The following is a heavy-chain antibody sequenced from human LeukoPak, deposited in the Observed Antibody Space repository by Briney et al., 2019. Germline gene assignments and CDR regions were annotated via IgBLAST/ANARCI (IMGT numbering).Heavy chain of an antibody. CDR1: GITFSSYE. CDR3: ASPQWLAF. J-gene: IGHJ4*02. Sequence: GGSLRLSCVVSGITFSSYEMNWVRQAPGKGLEWVSYISTSGSTIYYADSVKGRFTISRDNAKNSLYLQMNGLRAEDTAINYCASPQWLAFWGQGTLVTVSS. D-gene: IGHD6-19*01. V-gene: IGHV3-48*03. CDR2: ISTSGSTI.